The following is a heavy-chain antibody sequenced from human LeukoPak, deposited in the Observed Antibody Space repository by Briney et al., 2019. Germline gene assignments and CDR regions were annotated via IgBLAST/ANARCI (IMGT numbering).Heavy chain of an antibody. J-gene: IGHJ4*02. V-gene: IGHV3-9*01. CDR2: ISWNSGSI. D-gene: IGHD1-1*01. CDR1: GFTFDDYA. CDR3: AKDSSYSTATTSLDH. Sequence: PGGSLRLSCTAFGFTFDDYAMHWVRQAPGKGLEWVSGISWNSGSIGYVDSVKGRFTISRDNAKNSLYLQMNSLRAEDTALYYCAKDSSYSTATTSLDHWGQGTLVTVSS.